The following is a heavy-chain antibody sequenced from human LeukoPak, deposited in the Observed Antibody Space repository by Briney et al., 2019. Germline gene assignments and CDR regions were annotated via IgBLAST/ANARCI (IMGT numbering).Heavy chain of an antibody. CDR3: ARRVVAGQTYYFDF. Sequence: GGSLRLSCAASGSAFSRSWIHWVRQAPGKGLVWVSHINNDATRTTYADSVRGRFTISRDNPKNTLYLQMNGLRAEDTAVYYCARRVVAGQTYYFDFWGQGTLVTVPS. CDR1: GSAFSRSW. CDR2: INNDATRT. J-gene: IGHJ4*02. V-gene: IGHV3-74*01. D-gene: IGHD6-19*01.